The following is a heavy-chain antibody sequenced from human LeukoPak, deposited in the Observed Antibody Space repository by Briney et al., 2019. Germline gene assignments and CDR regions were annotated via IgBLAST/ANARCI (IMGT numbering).Heavy chain of an antibody. J-gene: IGHJ3*02. V-gene: IGHV4-39*01. Sequence: SETLSLTCTVSGASINSRDYYWGWIRQPPGQGLEWIGSIYSDGTTYYNPSLKSRFSISADTSKNHFSLWLSSVTAADMAVYYCAKHRGSFFEAFDIWGQGTAVSVSS. D-gene: IGHD1-26*01. CDR2: IYSDGTT. CDR3: AKHRGSFFEAFDI. CDR1: GASINSRDYY.